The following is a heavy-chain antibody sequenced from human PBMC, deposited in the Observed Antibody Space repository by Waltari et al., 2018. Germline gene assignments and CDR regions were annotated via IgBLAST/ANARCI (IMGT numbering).Heavy chain of an antibody. V-gene: IGHV3-21*01. CDR1: GFTFSNYG. CDR3: ARGVMDS. Sequence: EVQLVESGGGLVKPGGSLRLSCAASGFTFSNYGMNWVRQAPGKVLEWVSAISGTTSNIYSADPVGARLTIPRDNANQRLFLQVSSLRAEDTAVSHRARGVMDSSRQGTLVTVSS. J-gene: IGHJ4*02. CDR2: ISGTTSNI.